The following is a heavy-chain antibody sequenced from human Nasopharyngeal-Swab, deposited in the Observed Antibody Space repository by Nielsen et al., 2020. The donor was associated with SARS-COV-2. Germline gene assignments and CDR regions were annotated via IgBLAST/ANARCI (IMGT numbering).Heavy chain of an antibody. D-gene: IGHD3-16*01. CDR1: GFTFSSYA. CDR3: AKPPGDYVWGSYYFDY. CDR2: IYSGGSST. V-gene: IGHV3-23*03. J-gene: IGHJ4*02. Sequence: GESLNISCAASGFTFSSYAMSWVRQAPGKGLEWVSVIYSGGSSTYYADSVKGRFTISRDNSKNTLYLQMNSLRAEDTAVYYCAKPPGDYVWGSYYFDYWGQGTLVTVSS.